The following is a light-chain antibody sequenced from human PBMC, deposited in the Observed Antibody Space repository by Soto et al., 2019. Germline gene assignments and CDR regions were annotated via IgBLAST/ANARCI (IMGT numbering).Light chain of an antibody. V-gene: IGKV1-39*01. CDR2: GAS. CDR1: RTINTY. J-gene: IGKJ4*01. CDR3: QQPYSDIS. Sequence: DVRMTQSPSSLSASVGDTITITGRASRTINTYLNWFQQKPGEPPRLLIYGASTLHDGVPSRFSGSGSGADFTLTICGLQPKDFASYHCQQPYSDISFGGGTKVDIK.